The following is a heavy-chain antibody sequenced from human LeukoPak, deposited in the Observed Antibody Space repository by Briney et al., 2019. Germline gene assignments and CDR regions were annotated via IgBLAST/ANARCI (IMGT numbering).Heavy chain of an antibody. CDR2: INHSGST. J-gene: IGHJ4*02. CDR1: GGSFSGYY. V-gene: IGHV4-34*01. CDR3: ARAPIYGDYVLDY. Sequence: PLETLSLTCAVYGGSFSGYYWSWIRQPPGKGLEWIGEINHSGSTNYNPSLKSRVTISVDTSKNQFSLKLSSVTAADTAVYYCARAPIYGDYVLDYWGQGTLVTVSS. D-gene: IGHD4-17*01.